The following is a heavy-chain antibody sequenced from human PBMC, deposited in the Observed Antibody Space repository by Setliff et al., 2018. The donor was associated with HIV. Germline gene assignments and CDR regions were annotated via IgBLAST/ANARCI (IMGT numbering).Heavy chain of an antibody. D-gene: IGHD2-21*01. CDR3: ARQSYYYYNMDV. CDR1: GYSFASYW. Sequence: GESLKISCKGSGYSFASYWISWVRQMPGTGLEWIGRIDPTDSYINDSPPYQGHVTIPVDKPISTVYLQWSSLKASDTSIYYCARQSYYYYNMDVWGQGTTVTVSS. V-gene: IGHV5-10-1*01. CDR2: IDPTDSYI. J-gene: IGHJ6*02.